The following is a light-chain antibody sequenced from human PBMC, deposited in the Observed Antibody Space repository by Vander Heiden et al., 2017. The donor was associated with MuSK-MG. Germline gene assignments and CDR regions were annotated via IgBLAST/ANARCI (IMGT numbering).Light chain of an antibody. CDR1: QSISNY. V-gene: IGKV1-39*01. CDR3: QQSYSNPIT. CDR2: AAS. J-gene: IGKJ5*01. Sequence: IQLTQSPSSLSTAVGDRVTITCRASQSISNYLDWYQHKPGKAPKLLIYAASSLQGGVPSRFSGSGSGTEFTLTISSLQPEDFATYYCQQSYSNPITFGQGTRLEIK.